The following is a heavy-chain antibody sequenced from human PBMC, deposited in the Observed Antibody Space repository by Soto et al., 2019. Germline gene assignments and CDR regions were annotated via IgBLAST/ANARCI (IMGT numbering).Heavy chain of an antibody. CDR2: IWYDGSNK. D-gene: IGHD3-3*01. Sequence: ESGGGVVQPGRSLRLSCAASGFTFSSYGMHWVRQAPGKGLEWVAVIWYDGSNKYYADSVKGRFTISRDNSKNTLYLQMNSLRAEDTAVYYCARERSGYLPYYYYYMDVWGKGTTVTVSS. V-gene: IGHV3-33*01. J-gene: IGHJ6*03. CDR3: ARERSGYLPYYYYYMDV. CDR1: GFTFSSYG.